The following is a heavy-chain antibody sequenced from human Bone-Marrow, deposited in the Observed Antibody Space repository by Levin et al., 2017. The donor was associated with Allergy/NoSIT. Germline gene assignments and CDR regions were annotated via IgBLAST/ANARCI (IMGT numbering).Heavy chain of an antibody. V-gene: IGHV1-2*02. CDR2: INPNSGGT. D-gene: IGHD5-18*01. CDR3: ARGHVDTVMAPANINWFDP. Sequence: GASVKVSCKVSGYTFTDYYIHWVRQAPGQGLEWMGWINPNSGGTNYAQKFQGRVTLTRDTSISTAYMELSGLTSDDTAVYYCARGHVDTVMAPANINWFDPWGQGTLVTVSS. CDR1: GYTFTDYY. J-gene: IGHJ5*02.